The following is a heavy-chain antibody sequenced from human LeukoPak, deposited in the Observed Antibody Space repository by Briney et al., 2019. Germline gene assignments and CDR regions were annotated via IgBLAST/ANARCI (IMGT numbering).Heavy chain of an antibody. V-gene: IGHV3-53*01. CDR1: GLSVSTSY. CDR2: IYSAGTT. CDR3: ARGWSSGWKDRDRFDY. J-gene: IGHJ4*02. D-gene: IGHD6-19*01. Sequence: GGSLRLSCAVSGLSVSTSYMTWVRQAPGKGLEWVSLIYSAGTTYYADSVKGRFTISRDNSKNTLYLQMNSLRAEDTAVHYCARGWSSGWKDRDRFDYWGQGTLVTVSS.